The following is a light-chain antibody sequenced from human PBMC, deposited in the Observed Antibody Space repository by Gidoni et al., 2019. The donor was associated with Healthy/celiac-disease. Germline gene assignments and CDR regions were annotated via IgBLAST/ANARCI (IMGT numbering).Light chain of an antibody. CDR3: QQNYSTPRT. CDR2: DAS. J-gene: IGKJ1*01. V-gene: IGKV1-39*01. Sequence: DIQMTQSPSSLSASVGDRVTITCQASQSISSYLNWYQQKPGKAPKLLIYDASNLETGVPSRFSGSGSGTDFTFTISSLQPEDFATYYCQQNYSTPRTFGQGTKVEIK. CDR1: QSISSY.